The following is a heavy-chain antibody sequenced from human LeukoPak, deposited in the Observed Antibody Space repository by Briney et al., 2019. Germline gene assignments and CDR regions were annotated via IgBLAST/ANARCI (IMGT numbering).Heavy chain of an antibody. J-gene: IGHJ4*02. CDR1: GSYW. D-gene: IGHD2/OR15-2a*01. CDR2: INSDGSWT. Sequence: GGSLRLSCAASGSYWMHWVRQAPGKGLVWVSHINSDGSWTSYADSVKGRSTISKDNAKNTVYLQMNNLRAEDTAVYYCVSFYETYWGRGTLVTVSS. V-gene: IGHV3-74*01. CDR3: VSFYETY.